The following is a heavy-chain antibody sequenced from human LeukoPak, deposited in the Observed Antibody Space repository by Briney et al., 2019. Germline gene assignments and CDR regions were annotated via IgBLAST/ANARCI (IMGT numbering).Heavy chain of an antibody. V-gene: IGHV3-23*01. CDR3: AKDGDFCGSGSYFTDYFDY. CDR2: ISGSGGST. Sequence: GGSLRLSCAASGFTFSSYAMSWVRQAPGKGLEWVSAISGSGGSTYYADSVKGRFTISRDNSKNTLYLQMNSLRAEDTAVYYFAKDGDFCGSGSYFTDYFDYWGQGTLVTVSS. CDR1: GFTFSSYA. D-gene: IGHD3-10*01. J-gene: IGHJ4*02.